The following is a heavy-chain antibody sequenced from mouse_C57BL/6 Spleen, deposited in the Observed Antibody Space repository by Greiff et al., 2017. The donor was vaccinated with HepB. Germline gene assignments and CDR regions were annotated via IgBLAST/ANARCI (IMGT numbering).Heavy chain of an antibody. V-gene: IGHV1-50*01. J-gene: IGHJ4*01. D-gene: IGHD1-1*01. CDR2: IDPSDSYT. CDR3: ARITTVVAPDY. Sequence: QVQLQQPGAELVKPGASVKLSCKASGYNFTSYWMQWVKQRPGQGLEWIGEIDPSDSYTNYNQKFKGKATLTVDTSSSTAYMQLSSLTSEDSAVYYCARITTVVAPDYWGQGTSVTVSS. CDR1: GYNFTSYW.